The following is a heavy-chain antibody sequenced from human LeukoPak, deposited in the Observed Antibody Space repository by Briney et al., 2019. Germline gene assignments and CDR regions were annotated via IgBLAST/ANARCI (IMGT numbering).Heavy chain of an antibody. CDR2: IYYSGST. CDR1: VGSISSYY. Sequence: SETLSLTCTVSVGSISSYYWSWIRQPPGKGLEWIGYIYYSGSTNYNPSLKSRVTISVDTSKNQFSLKLSSVTAADTAVYYCARGPRYSSSSRFDYWGQGTLVTVSS. D-gene: IGHD6-6*01. CDR3: ARGPRYSSSSRFDY. V-gene: IGHV4-59*12. J-gene: IGHJ4*02.